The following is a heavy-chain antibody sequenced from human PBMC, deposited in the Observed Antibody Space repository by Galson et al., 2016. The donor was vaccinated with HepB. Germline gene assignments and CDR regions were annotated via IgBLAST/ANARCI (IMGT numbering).Heavy chain of an antibody. CDR1: GGSIGNYH. V-gene: IGHV4-59*01. Sequence: SETLSLTCSVSGGSIGNYHWSWIRQAPGKGLEWIGYVHYTGSTNYNPSLKSRVTMSIDTSKNQFSLELTSVTAADADVYFCARALRPANRNWLDPWGQGTLVTVSS. D-gene: IGHD1-14*01. CDR3: ARALRPANRNWLDP. J-gene: IGHJ5*02. CDR2: VHYTGST.